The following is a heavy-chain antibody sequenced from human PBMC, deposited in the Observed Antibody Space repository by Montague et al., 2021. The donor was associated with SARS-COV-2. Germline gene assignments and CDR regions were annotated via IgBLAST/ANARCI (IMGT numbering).Heavy chain of an antibody. D-gene: IGHD3-10*01. Sequence: SETLSLTCALYGGSFSGFQWSWIRQSPGKGLERIGEINKSGSTNYNVSLKSRLTMSLDTSKNQVSLKLSSVAAADTAVYYCATSSSRSFYVGLDYWGQGTLVTVTS. V-gene: IGHV4-34*01. J-gene: IGHJ4*02. CDR3: ATSSSRSFYVGLDY. CDR1: GGSFSGFQ. CDR2: INKSGST.